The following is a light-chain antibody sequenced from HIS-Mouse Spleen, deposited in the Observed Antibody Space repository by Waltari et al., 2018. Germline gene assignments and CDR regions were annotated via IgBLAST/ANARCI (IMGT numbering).Light chain of an antibody. CDR1: ALSKNY. CDR3: YSTDSSGNHRV. V-gene: IGLV3-10*01. J-gene: IGLJ2*01. CDR2: EDS. Sequence: SYELTQPPSVSVSPGHTARITCSGDALSKNYAYWCQQKSGQAPVLVIYEDSKRPSGIPERFSGSSSGTMATLTISGAQVEDEADYYCYSTDSSGNHRVFGGGTKLTVL.